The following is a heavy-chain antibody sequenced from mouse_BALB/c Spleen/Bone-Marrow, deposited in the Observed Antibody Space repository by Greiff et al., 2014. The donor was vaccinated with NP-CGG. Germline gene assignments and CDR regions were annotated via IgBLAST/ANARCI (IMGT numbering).Heavy chain of an antibody. Sequence: VQLQQSGAELMKPGASVKISCKATGYTFSSYWMEWVKQRPGHGLEWIGEILPGSGSSNYNEKFKGKATFTADTSSNTAYMHLSSLTSEDSDVYYCARRGVHYWYFDVWGAGTTVTVSS. CDR2: ILPGSGSS. CDR3: ARRGVHYWYFDV. CDR1: GYTFSSYW. V-gene: IGHV1-9*01. J-gene: IGHJ1*01.